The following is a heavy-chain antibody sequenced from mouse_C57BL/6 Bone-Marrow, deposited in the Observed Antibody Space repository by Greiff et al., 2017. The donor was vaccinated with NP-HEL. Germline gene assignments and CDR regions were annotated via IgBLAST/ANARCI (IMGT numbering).Heavy chain of an antibody. CDR1: GFTFSDYG. CDR2: ISSGSSTI. D-gene: IGHD1-1*01. Sequence: EVQRVESGGGLVKPGGSLKLSCAASGFTFSDYGMHWVRQAPEKGLEWVAYISSGSSTIYYADTVKGRFTISRDNAKNTLFLQMTSLRSEDTAMYYCARPTFYYYGSSWFAYWGQGTLVTVSA. J-gene: IGHJ3*01. V-gene: IGHV5-17*01. CDR3: ARPTFYYYGSSWFAY.